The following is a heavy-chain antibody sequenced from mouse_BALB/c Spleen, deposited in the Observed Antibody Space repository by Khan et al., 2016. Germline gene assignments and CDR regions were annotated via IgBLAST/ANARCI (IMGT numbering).Heavy chain of an antibody. CDR1: GFSFSGYA. CDR2: ISSGGTYT. D-gene: IGHD2-2*01. V-gene: IGHV5-9-3*01. Sequence: EVELVESGGGLVKPGGSLKLSCAASGFSFSGYAMSWVRQTPEKRLEWVATISSGGTYTYYPASVKGRFTISRDNAKNTLSLQMSSLRSEDTAMYYCAKQEAYGYNFDYWGQGTTLTVSS. J-gene: IGHJ2*01. CDR3: AKQEAYGYNFDY.